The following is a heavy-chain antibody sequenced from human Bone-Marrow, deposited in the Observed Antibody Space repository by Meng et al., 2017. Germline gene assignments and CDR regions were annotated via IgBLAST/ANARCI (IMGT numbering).Heavy chain of an antibody. J-gene: IGHJ5*02. CDR3: AREIRYYGSGSYYNVVWSRRRFDP. CDR1: GYTFTSYA. Sequence: ASVKVSCKASGYTFTSYAMNWVRQAPGQGLEWMGWINTNTGNPTYAQGFTGRFVFSLDTSVSTAYLQISSLKAEDTAVYYCAREIRYYGSGSYYNVVWSRRRFDPWSQGTLVTVSS. CDR2: INTNTGNP. V-gene: IGHV7-4-1*02. D-gene: IGHD3-10*01.